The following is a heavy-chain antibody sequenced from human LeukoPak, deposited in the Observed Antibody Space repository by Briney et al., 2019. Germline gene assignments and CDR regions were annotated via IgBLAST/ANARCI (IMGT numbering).Heavy chain of an antibody. D-gene: IGHD3-10*01. Sequence: GASVKVSCKASGYTFTSYGISWVRQAPGQGLEWMGWISAYNGNTNYAQKLQGRVTMTTDTSTSTAYMELRSLRSDDTAVYYCARLGNEIHYYYYYYMDVWGKGTTVTVSS. CDR3: ARLGNEIHYYYYYYMDV. CDR1: GYTFTSYG. J-gene: IGHJ6*03. V-gene: IGHV1-18*01. CDR2: ISAYNGNT.